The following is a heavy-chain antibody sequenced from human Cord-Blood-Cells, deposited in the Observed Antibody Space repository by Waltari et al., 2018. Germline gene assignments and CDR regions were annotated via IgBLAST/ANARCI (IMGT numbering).Heavy chain of an antibody. J-gene: IGHJ3*02. D-gene: IGHD3-10*01. V-gene: IGHV4-59*11. Sequence: QVQLQESGPGLVKPSETLSLTCTVPGGSISSHYWSWIRQPPGKGLEWIGYIYYSGSTNYNPSLKSRVTISVDTSKNQFSLKLSSVTAADTAVYYCARARLGTADAFDIWGQGTMVTVSS. CDR3: ARARLGTADAFDI. CDR1: GGSISSHY. CDR2: IYYSGST.